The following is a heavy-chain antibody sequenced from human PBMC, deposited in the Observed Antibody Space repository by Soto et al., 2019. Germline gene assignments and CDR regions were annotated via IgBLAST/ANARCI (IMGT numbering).Heavy chain of an antibody. J-gene: IGHJ3*02. V-gene: IGHV4-61*01. CDR1: GDSVSSGSYY. CDR3: ARDFETPGDAFDI. Sequence: ETLSLTCTVSGDSVSSGSYYWSWIRQPPGKGLEWIGYTHYTGSTNYNPSLKRRVTISVDTSKNQFSLKLSSVTAADTAVYYCARDFETPGDAFDIWGQGTMVTVSS. CDR2: THYTGST.